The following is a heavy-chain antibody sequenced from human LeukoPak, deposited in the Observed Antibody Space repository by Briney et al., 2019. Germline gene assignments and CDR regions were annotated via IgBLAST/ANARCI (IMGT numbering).Heavy chain of an antibody. D-gene: IGHD2-21*01. CDR3: ARDPLGDSTYYFDY. CDR1: GFTFSSYA. Sequence: GSLRLSCAASGFTFSSYAMHWVRQAPGKGLAWVAVISHDGSNKYYADSVKGRFTISRDNSKNTLYLQMNSLRAEDTAVYYCARDPLGDSTYYFDYWGQGTLVTVSS. J-gene: IGHJ4*02. V-gene: IGHV3-30*04. CDR2: ISHDGSNK.